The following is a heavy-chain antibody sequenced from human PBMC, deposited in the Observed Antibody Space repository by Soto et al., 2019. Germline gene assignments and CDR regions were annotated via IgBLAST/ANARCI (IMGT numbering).Heavy chain of an antibody. J-gene: IGHJ4*02. D-gene: IGHD5-12*01. V-gene: IGHV1-69*04. CDR1: GGTFSSYT. Sequence: GASVKVSCKASGGTFSSYTISWVRQAPGQGLEWMGRIIPILGIANYAQKFQGRVTMTTDTSTTTAYMELRSMRSDDTAVYYCARDKGYSAYDTIDYWGQGTLVTVSS. CDR2: IIPILGIA. CDR3: ARDKGYSAYDTIDY.